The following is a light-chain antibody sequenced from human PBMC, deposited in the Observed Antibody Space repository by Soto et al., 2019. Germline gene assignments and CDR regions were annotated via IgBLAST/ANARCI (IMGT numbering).Light chain of an antibody. V-gene: IGKV3D-7*01. CDR2: GAA. CDR3: XRDHDVPLA. Sequence: ELVMTQSPGTLSLSPGDRATLSCRASQSVDSRSLSWYQQRPGQAPRLLIYGAATRASGIPARFSGSGSGTDFTLTISSLQPEDFAVYYXXRDHDVPLAFGGGTKVELK. CDR1: QSVDSRS. J-gene: IGKJ4*01.